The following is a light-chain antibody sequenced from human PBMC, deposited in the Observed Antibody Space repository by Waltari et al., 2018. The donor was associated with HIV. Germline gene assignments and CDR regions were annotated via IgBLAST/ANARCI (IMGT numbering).Light chain of an antibody. J-gene: IGLJ2*01. CDR1: SSDLGSYNL. CDR2: DVN. V-gene: IGLV2-23*02. Sequence: QSALTQPASVSESPGQSITISCSGTSSDLGSYNLVSWYQQHPGNAPKLIIYDVNKPPSGVSNRFSGSKSGNTASLTISGLQAEDEADYYCSSYAGARGGVFGGGTKLTVL. CDR3: SSYAGARGGV.